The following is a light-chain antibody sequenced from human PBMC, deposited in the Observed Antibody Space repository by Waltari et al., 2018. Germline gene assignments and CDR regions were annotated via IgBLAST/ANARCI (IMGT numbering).Light chain of an antibody. CDR2: DVS. J-gene: IGLJ1*01. CDR3: SSYTSSSTPFV. Sequence: QSALTQPASVSGSPGQSITISCPGTSSDVGGYNYFSWYQQHPGKAPKLMIYDVSNRPSGVSNRFSGSKSGNTASLAISGLQADDEADYYCSSYTSSSTPFVFGTGTKVTVL. V-gene: IGLV2-14*01. CDR1: SSDVGGYNY.